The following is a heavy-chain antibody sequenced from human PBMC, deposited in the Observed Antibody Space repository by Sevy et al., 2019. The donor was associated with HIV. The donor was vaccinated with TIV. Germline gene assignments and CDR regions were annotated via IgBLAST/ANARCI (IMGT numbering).Heavy chain of an antibody. CDR2: ISSSGTTI. Sequence: GGSLRLSCAASGFTFSSYEMTWVRQAPGKGLEWVSSISSSGTTINYGDFVEARFTISRDNPKNSLYLQMHSLRAEDTAVYYCARKGGAYDIGFDPCGQGTLVTVSS. CDR3: ARKGGAYDIGFDP. D-gene: IGHD3-22*01. J-gene: IGHJ5*02. V-gene: IGHV3-48*03. CDR1: GFTFSSYE.